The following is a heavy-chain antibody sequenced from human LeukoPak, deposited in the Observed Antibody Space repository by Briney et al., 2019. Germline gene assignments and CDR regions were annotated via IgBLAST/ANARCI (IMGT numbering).Heavy chain of an antibody. CDR3: ARDRLVVTMVRGVTGTYGMDV. J-gene: IGHJ6*02. Sequence: SQTLSLTCAISGDSVSSNSAAWNWIRQSPSRGLEWLGRTYYRSKWYNDYAVSVKSRITMNPDTSKNQFSLQLNSVTPEDTAVYYCARDRLVVTMVRGVTGTYGMDVWGQGTTVTVSS. V-gene: IGHV6-1*01. D-gene: IGHD3-10*01. CDR2: TYYRSKWYN. CDR1: GDSVSSNSAA.